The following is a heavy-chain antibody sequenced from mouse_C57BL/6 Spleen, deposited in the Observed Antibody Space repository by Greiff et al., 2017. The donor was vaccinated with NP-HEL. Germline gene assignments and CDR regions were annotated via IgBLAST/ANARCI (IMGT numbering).Heavy chain of an antibody. Sequence: EVHLVESGGGLVKPGGSLKLSCAASGFTFSDYGMHWVRQAPEKGLEWVAYISSGSSTIYYAATVKGRFTISRDNAKNTLFLQMTSLRSEDTAMYYCARYYGYFDVWGTGTTVTVSS. V-gene: IGHV5-17*01. CDR2: ISSGSSTI. CDR1: GFTFSDYG. CDR3: ARYYGYFDV. J-gene: IGHJ1*03.